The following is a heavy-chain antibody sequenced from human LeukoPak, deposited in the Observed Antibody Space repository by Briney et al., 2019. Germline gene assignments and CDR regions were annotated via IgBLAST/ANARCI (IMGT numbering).Heavy chain of an antibody. V-gene: IGHV3-9*01. CDR2: ISWNSGSI. D-gene: IGHD5-18*01. CDR1: GFTFDDYA. J-gene: IGHJ6*02. Sequence: GRSLRLSCAASGFTFDDYAMHWVRQAPGKGLEWVSGISWNSGSIGYADSVKGRFTISRDNAKNSLYLQMNSLRAEDTALYYCAKDMPLWGYSYGFGGMDVWGRGTTVTVSS. CDR3: AKDMPLWGYSYGFGGMDV.